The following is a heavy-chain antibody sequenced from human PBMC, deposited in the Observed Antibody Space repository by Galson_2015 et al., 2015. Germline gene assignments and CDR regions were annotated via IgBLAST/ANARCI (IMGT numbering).Heavy chain of an antibody. CDR3: ARRGRAAAGTSDFDY. CDR2: IDPSDSYT. Sequence: QSGAEVKKPGESLRISCKGSGSSFTSYWISWVRQMPGKGLEWMGRIDPSDSYTNYSPSFQGHVTISADKSISTAYLQWSSLKASDTAMYYCARRGRAAAGTSDFDYWGQGTLVTVSS. V-gene: IGHV5-10-1*01. D-gene: IGHD6-13*01. CDR1: GSSFTSYW. J-gene: IGHJ4*02.